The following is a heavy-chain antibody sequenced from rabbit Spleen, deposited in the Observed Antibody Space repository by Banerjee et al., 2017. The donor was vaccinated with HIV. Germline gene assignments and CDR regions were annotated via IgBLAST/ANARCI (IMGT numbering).Heavy chain of an antibody. CDR3: ARDTGTSFSTYGMDL. D-gene: IGHD8-1*01. V-gene: IGHV1S45*01. CDR1: GFDFSNYG. J-gene: IGHJ6*01. CDR2: TAGGGSAFT. Sequence: QEQLVESGGGLVQPGGSLKLSCKASGFDFSNYGVSWVRQAPGKGLEWIACTAGGGSAFTYYANWAKGRFTCSKASSTTVTLQMTSLTAADTATYFCARDTGTSFSTYGMDLWGPGTLVTVS.